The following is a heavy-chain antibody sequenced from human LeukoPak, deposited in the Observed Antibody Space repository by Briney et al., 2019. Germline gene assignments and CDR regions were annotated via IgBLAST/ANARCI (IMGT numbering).Heavy chain of an antibody. Sequence: PGGSLRLSCPGTGFTLSSYPMSWVRQAPGRGLEWVSTIGASGHKTYYADSVKGRFTISRDESKNTPYLQMSSLGAEDTGLYYCAKGRTYSTAYFDYWGQGTLVTVSS. CDR1: GFTLSSYP. CDR3: AKGRTYSTAYFDY. J-gene: IGHJ4*02. CDR2: IGASGHKT. V-gene: IGHV3-23*01. D-gene: IGHD2-15*01.